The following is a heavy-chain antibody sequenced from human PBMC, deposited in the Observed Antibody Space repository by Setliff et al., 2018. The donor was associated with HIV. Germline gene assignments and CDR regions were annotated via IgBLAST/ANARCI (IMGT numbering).Heavy chain of an antibody. D-gene: IGHD3-10*01. CDR1: GFTFSSYS. CDR2: ISSSSSTI. V-gene: IGHV3-48*01. Sequence: PGESLKISCAASGFTFSSYSMNWVRQAPGKGLEWVSYISSSSSTIYYADSVKGRFTISRDNAKNSLYLQMNSLRAEDTAVYYCARDHSHITMVRGVSGTSPYYFDYWGQGTLVTVSS. CDR3: ARDHSHITMVRGVSGTSPYYFDY. J-gene: IGHJ4*02.